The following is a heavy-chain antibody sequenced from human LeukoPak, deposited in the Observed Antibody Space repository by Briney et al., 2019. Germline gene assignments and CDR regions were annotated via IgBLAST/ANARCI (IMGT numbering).Heavy chain of an antibody. CDR3: ARDLSDYGGTYYFDY. CDR1: GYTFTGYY. D-gene: IGHD4-23*01. Sequence: GASVTVSCTASGYTFTGYYMYWVRQAPGQGLEWMGWVNPNSGGTNYAQRFQGRVTMTRDTSISTAYMELSRLRSDDTAVYYCARDLSDYGGTYYFDYWGQGTLVTVSS. J-gene: IGHJ4*02. V-gene: IGHV1-2*02. CDR2: VNPNSGGT.